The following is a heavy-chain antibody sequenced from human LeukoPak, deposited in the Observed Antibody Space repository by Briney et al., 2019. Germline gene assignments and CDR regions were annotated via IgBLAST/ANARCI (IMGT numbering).Heavy chain of an antibody. J-gene: IGHJ4*02. CDR3: AKGQIAAAGTPPDY. Sequence: GGSLRLSCAASGFTFSSYGMSWVGQAPGKGLEWVSAISGSGGSTYYADSVKGRFTIPRDNSKNTLYLQMNSLRAEDTAVYYCAKGQIAAAGTPPDYWGQGTLVTVSS. V-gene: IGHV3-23*01. D-gene: IGHD6-13*01. CDR2: ISGSGGST. CDR1: GFTFSSYG.